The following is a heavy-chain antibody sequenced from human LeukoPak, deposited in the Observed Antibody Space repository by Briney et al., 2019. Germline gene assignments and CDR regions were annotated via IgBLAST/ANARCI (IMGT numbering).Heavy chain of an antibody. CDR2: IYSSGTT. V-gene: IGHV4-4*07. Sequence: PSETLSLTCTVSGGSFNGYHWTWIRQSAGKGLEWIGRIYSSGTTNCNPSLKSRVTISVDTSKNQFSLRLSSVTAADTAVYYCAAGYTTFLYYFDYWGQGTLVTVSS. J-gene: IGHJ4*02. CDR1: GGSFNGYH. D-gene: IGHD2/OR15-2a*01. CDR3: AAGYTTFLYYFDY.